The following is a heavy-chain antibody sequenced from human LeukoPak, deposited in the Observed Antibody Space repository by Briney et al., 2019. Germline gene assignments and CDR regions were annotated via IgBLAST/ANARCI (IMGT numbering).Heavy chain of an antibody. D-gene: IGHD6-19*01. Sequence: GGSLRLSCAASGFTVSSNYMSWVRQAPGKGLEWVSTFSGSGYSTYYADSVKGRFTISRDSSKNTLYLQMNSLRAEDTAVYYCAKGGSSSWDYFGYRGQGTLVTVSS. V-gene: IGHV3-23*01. CDR3: AKGGSSSWDYFGY. CDR1: GFTVSSNY. J-gene: IGHJ4*02. CDR2: FSGSGYST.